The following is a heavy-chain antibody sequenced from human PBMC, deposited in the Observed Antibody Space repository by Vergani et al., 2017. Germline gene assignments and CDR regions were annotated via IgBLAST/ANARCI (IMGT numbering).Heavy chain of an antibody. D-gene: IGHD3-3*01. Sequence: QVQLQESGPGLVKPSQTLSLTCTVSGGSISSGDYYWSWIRQPPGKGLEWIGYIYYSGSTYYNPSLKSRVTISVDTSKNQFSLKLSSVTAADTAVYYCSRSGFWSGIYPAHYYYYMDVWGKGTTVTVSS. CDR2: IYYSGST. V-gene: IGHV4-30-4*08. CDR3: SRSGFWSGIYPAHYYYYMDV. CDR1: GGSISSGDYY. J-gene: IGHJ6*03.